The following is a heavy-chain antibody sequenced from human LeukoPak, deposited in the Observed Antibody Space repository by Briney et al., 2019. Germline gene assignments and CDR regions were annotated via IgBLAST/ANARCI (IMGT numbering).Heavy chain of an antibody. J-gene: IGHJ4*02. Sequence: SETLSLTRTVSGXSISVSSYYWGWIRQPPGKGLEWIRSIYYSWSTYYRPSLKDRVTIPVDTSQNQFSLKLSSVTAADTAVYYCARSGGYGLFDYWGQGILVTVSS. CDR2: IYYSWST. CDR1: GXSISVSSYY. V-gene: IGHV4-39*01. CDR3: ARSGGYGLFDY. D-gene: IGHD6-25*01.